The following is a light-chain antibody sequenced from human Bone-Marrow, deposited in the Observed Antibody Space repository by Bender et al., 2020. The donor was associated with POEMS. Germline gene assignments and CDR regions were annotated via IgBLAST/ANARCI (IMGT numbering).Light chain of an antibody. CDR2: DDS. V-gene: IGLV3-21*01. CDR3: QVWESSSVHPGV. CDR1: NIGDRN. Sequence: VLTQPPSVSVAPGKTAIITCGGNNIGDRNVHWYQHKPGQAPVLVLSDDSDRPSGIPDRFSGSNSGNTATLTITRVEAGDDGDYYCQVWESSSVHPGVFGGGTKLTVL. J-gene: IGLJ3*02.